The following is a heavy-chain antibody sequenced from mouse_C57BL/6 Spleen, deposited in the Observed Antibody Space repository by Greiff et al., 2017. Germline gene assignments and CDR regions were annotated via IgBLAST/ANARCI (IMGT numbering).Heavy chain of an antibody. CDR3: ARYKYPHYYAKDY. CDR1: GFTFTDYY. Sequence: DVMLVESGGGLVQPGGSLSLSCAASGFTFTDYYMSWVRQPPGKALEWLGFIRNKANGYTTEYSASVKGRFTISRDNSQSILYLQMNALRAEDSATYYCARYKYPHYYAKDYWGQGTSVTVSS. V-gene: IGHV7-3*01. D-gene: IGHD5-1*01. CDR2: IRNKANGYTT. J-gene: IGHJ4*01.